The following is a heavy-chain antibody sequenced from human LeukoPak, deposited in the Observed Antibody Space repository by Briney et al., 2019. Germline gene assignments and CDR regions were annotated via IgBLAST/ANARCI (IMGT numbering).Heavy chain of an antibody. Sequence: GGSLRLSCGASGFTFSSYAMSWVRQAPGKGLEWVSGISGSDGYTYYADSVKGRFTISRDNAKNSLYLQMNSLRAEDTAVYYCARARLAVAGTFYFYMDVWGKGTTVTVSS. CDR3: ARARLAVAGTFYFYMDV. CDR2: ISGSDGYT. V-gene: IGHV3-23*01. D-gene: IGHD6-19*01. CDR1: GFTFSSYA. J-gene: IGHJ6*03.